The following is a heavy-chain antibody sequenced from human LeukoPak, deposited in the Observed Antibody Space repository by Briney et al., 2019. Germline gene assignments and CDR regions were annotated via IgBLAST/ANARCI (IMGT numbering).Heavy chain of an antibody. D-gene: IGHD2-21*01. CDR1: GGSISSGDYY. J-gene: IGHJ3*02. CDR2: IYYSGST. CDR3: ARVCWYCGGEEGAFDI. V-gene: IGHV4-30-4*01. Sequence: PSQTLSLTCTVSGGSISSGDYYWSWIRQPPGKGLEWIGYIYYSGSTYYNPSFKSRVTISVDTSKNQISLKLSSVTAADTAVYYCARVCWYCGGEEGAFDIWGQGTMVTVSS.